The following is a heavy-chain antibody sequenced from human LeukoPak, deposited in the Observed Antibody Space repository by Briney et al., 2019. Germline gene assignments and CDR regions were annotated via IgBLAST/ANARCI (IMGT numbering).Heavy chain of an antibody. CDR2: ISSSSSYT. V-gene: IGHV3-11*05. D-gene: IGHD3-22*01. Sequence: GGSLRLSCAASGFTFSDYYMSWIRQAPGKGLEWVSYISSSSSYTNYADSVKGRFTISRNNAKNSLYVQMNSLRAEDTAVYYCPRVIDSSGYYPDYWGQGTLVTISS. J-gene: IGHJ4*02. CDR3: PRVIDSSGYYPDY. CDR1: GFTFSDYY.